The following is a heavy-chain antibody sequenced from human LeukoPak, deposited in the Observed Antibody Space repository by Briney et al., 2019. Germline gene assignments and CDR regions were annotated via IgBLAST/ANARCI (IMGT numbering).Heavy chain of an antibody. Sequence: PSETLSLTCTVSGGSISSHYWSWIRQPPGKGLEWIGHIYYSGSTNYNPSLKSRVTISVDTSKNQFSLKLSSVTAADTAVYYCARVEEGASSDWFDPWGQGTLVTVSS. CDR2: IYYSGST. D-gene: IGHD1-26*01. CDR1: GGSISSHY. CDR3: ARVEEGASSDWFDP. J-gene: IGHJ5*02. V-gene: IGHV4-59*11.